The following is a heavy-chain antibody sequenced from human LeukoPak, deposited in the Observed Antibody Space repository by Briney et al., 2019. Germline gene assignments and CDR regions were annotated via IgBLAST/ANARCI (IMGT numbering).Heavy chain of an antibody. CDR1: GFAFSSYD. D-gene: IGHD2-15*01. J-gene: IGHJ6*02. Sequence: GGSLRLSCAASGFAFSSYDMHWVRQAPGKGLEWVSGISWKSGSIGYADSVKGRFTISRDNAKNSLYLQMNSLRAEDTALYYCAKDISCSGGSCYFSYYGMDVWGQGTTVTVSS. V-gene: IGHV3-9*01. CDR2: ISWKSGSI. CDR3: AKDISCSGGSCYFSYYGMDV.